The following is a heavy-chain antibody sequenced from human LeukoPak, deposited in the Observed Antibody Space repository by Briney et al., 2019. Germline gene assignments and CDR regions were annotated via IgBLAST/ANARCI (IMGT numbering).Heavy chain of an antibody. Sequence: GGSLRLSCAASGFTFSSYEMNWVRQAPGKGLEWVSYISSSGSTIYYADSVKGRFTISRDNAKNSLYLQMNSLRAEDTAVYYCARRLVGDYIPLPSDAFDIWGQGTMVTVSS. V-gene: IGHV3-48*03. D-gene: IGHD4-17*01. CDR1: GFTFSSYE. CDR2: ISSSGSTI. J-gene: IGHJ3*02. CDR3: ARRLVGDYIPLPSDAFDI.